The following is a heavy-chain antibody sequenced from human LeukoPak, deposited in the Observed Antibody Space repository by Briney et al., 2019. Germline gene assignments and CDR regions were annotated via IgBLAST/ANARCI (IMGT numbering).Heavy chain of an antibody. Sequence: PGGSLRLSCAASGFTVSSNYMSWVRQAPGKGLEWVAVVYSGGRTYYADSVKGRFTISRDNSKNTLYLQMNSLRAEDTAVYYCAKDRITMVRAQFDYWGQGTLVTVSS. CDR3: AKDRITMVRAQFDY. V-gene: IGHV3-53*01. CDR1: GFTVSSNY. D-gene: IGHD3-10*01. J-gene: IGHJ4*02. CDR2: VYSGGRT.